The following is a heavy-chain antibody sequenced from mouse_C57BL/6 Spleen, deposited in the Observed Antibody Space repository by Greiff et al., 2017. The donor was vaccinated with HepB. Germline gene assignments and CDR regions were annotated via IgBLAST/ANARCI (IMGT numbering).Heavy chain of an antibody. V-gene: IGHV3-6*01. CDR2: ISYDGSN. Sequence: DVKLVESGPGLVKPSQSLSLTCSVTGYSITSGYYWNWIRQFPGNKLEWMGYISYDGSNNYNPSLKNRISITRDTSKNQFFLKLNSVTTEDTATYYCARSYGNDWYFDVWGTGTTVTVSS. CDR3: ARSYGNDWYFDV. J-gene: IGHJ1*03. CDR1: GYSITSGYY. D-gene: IGHD2-1*01.